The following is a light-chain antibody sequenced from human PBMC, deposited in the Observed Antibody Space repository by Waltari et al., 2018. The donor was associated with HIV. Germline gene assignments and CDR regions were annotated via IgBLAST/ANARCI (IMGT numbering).Light chain of an antibody. J-gene: IGLJ3*02. CDR1: NIEDKT. Sequence: YVLTQPPSLSVAPGEAARISCGGNNIEDKTVHWYQQKPCQAPVLVIYYNDDRPSGIPERFSGSNSQNTATLTISRVEAGDEADYYCQVWDDIIGPYVVFGGGTKLTVL. V-gene: IGLV3-21*04. CDR2: YND. CDR3: QVWDDIIGPYVV.